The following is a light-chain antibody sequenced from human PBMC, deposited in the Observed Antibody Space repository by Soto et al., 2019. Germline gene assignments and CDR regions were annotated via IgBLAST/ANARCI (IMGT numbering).Light chain of an antibody. CDR3: QQYNSYSGT. V-gene: IGKV1-5*01. CDR2: DAS. J-gene: IGKJ2*01. CDR1: QSISSW. Sequence: DIQMTQSPSTLSASVGDRVTITCRASQSISSWLAWYQQQPGKAPKLLIYDASSLESGVPSRFSGSGSGTEFTLTISSLQPDDFATYYCQQYNSYSGTFGQGTMLEIK.